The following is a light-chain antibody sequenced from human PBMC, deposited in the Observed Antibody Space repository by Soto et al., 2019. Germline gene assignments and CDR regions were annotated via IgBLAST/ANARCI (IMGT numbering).Light chain of an antibody. J-gene: IGKJ1*01. V-gene: IGKV3-20*01. CDR3: QQYGSSPRT. CDR2: AAS. Sequence: EIVLTQSPGTLSLSPGESATLSCRASQSVGSNYLAWYQQRPGQAPRLLIYAASSRATGIPDRFSGSGSGTDFSLTISRLEAEDFAVYYCQQYGSSPRTFGQGTKVDIK. CDR1: QSVGSNY.